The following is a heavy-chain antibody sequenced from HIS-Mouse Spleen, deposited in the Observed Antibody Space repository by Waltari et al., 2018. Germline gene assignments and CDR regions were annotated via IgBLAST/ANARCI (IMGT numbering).Heavy chain of an antibody. D-gene: IGHD6-13*01. J-gene: IGHJ2*01. CDR2: IYYSGST. Sequence: QLQLPESGPGLVKPSETLSLTCTVSVGSIGSSSYYGGWIRRPPGKGLEWIGSIYYSGSTYYNPSLKSRVTISVDTSKNQFSLKLSSVTAADTAVYYCAREIPYSSSWYDWYFDLWGRGTLVTVSS. CDR1: VGSIGSSSYY. CDR3: AREIPYSSSWYDWYFDL. V-gene: IGHV4-39*07.